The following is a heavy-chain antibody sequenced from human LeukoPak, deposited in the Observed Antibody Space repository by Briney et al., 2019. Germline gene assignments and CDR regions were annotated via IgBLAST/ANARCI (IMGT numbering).Heavy chain of an antibody. J-gene: IGHJ2*01. CDR1: GFTFSSYG. CDR2: IRYDGSNK. D-gene: IGHD2-2*01. CDR3: AREIGVVVPAAERGGYFDL. V-gene: IGHV3-30*02. Sequence: QTGGSLRLSCAASGFTFSSYGMHWVRQAPGKGLEWVAFIRYDGSNKYYADPVKGRFTISRDNSKNTLYLQMNSLRAEDTAVYYCAREIGVVVPAAERGGYFDLWGRGTLVTVSS.